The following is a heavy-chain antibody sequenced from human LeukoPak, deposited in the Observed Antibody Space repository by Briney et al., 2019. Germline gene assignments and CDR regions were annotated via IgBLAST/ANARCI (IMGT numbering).Heavy chain of an antibody. CDR1: GSSFTSYW. J-gene: IGHJ5*02. CDR3: ARHPHRSIAVAGPTFDP. Sequence: GASLQISCKGSGSSFTSYWISWVRQMPGKGLEWMGRIDPSDSYTNYSPSFQGHVTISADKSISTAYLQWSSLKASDTAMYYCARHPHRSIAVAGPTFDPWGQGTLVTVSS. D-gene: IGHD6-19*01. V-gene: IGHV5-10-1*01. CDR2: IDPSDSYT.